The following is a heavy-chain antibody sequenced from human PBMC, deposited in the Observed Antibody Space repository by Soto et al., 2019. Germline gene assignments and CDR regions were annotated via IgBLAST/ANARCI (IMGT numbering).Heavy chain of an antibody. J-gene: IGHJ6*02. CDR1: GGSISSGDYY. Sequence: LSLTCTVSGGSISSGDYYWSWVRQPPGKGLEWIGYIYYSGSTYYNPSLKSRVTISVDTSKNQFSLKLSSVTAADTAVYYCARERYVDTALYGMDVWGQGTTVTVSS. CDR2: IYYSGST. CDR3: ARERYVDTALYGMDV. D-gene: IGHD5-18*01. V-gene: IGHV4-30-4*01.